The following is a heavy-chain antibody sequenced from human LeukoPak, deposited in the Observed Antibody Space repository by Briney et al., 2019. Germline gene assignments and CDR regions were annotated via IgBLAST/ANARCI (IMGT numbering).Heavy chain of an antibody. CDR2: IRSDGVEK. Sequence: GGSLRLSCTAAGFSLSMYWMSWVRQAPGKGLEWVANIRSDGVEKYYVDSVRGRFTISTDTAKNTLYLQMNSLRAEDTAVYYCARDAYCSGGSCSPAYFDYWGQGTLVTVSS. J-gene: IGHJ4*02. CDR1: GFSLSMYW. CDR3: ARDAYCSGGSCSPAYFDY. D-gene: IGHD2-15*01. V-gene: IGHV3-7*03.